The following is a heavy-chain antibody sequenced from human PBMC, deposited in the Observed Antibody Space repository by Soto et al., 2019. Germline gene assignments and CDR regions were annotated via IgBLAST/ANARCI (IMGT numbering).Heavy chain of an antibody. Sequence: EVQLVESGGGLVKPGGSLRLSCAASGFTFSNAWMSWVRQAPGKGLEWVGRIKSKTDGGTTDYAGPVKGRFTISRDDSTNTLYLQMNSLKTEDTAVYYCTTVLTIFGVFIHDAFDIWGQGTMVTVSS. CDR1: GFTFSNAW. CDR2: IKSKTDGGTT. J-gene: IGHJ3*02. D-gene: IGHD3-3*01. CDR3: TTVLTIFGVFIHDAFDI. V-gene: IGHV3-15*01.